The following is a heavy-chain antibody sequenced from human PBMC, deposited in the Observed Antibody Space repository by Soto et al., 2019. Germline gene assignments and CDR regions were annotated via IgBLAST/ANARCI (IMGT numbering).Heavy chain of an antibody. Sequence: QVQLVESGGGVVQPGRSLRLSCAASGFTFSSYAMHWVRQAPGKGLERVAVISYDGSNKYYADSVKGRFTMSRDNSKNTLYLQMHSLTAEDTAVYYCARPLWRDDYNWGYFDLWGRGTLVTVSS. D-gene: IGHD4-4*01. J-gene: IGHJ2*01. CDR1: GFTFSSYA. CDR2: ISYDGSNK. CDR3: ARPLWRDDYNWGYFDL. V-gene: IGHV3-30-3*01.